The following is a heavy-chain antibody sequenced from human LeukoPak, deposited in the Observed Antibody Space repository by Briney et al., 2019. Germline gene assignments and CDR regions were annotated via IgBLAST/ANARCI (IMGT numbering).Heavy chain of an antibody. CDR2: ISSSSSYI. J-gene: IGHJ4*02. V-gene: IGHV3-21*01. CDR1: GFTFSRYS. Sequence: GGSLRLPCAASGFTFSRYSMNWVRQAPGKGLEWVSSISSSSSYIYYADSVKGRFTISRDNAKNSLYLQMNSLRAEDTAVYYCARGSEWELLSCDYWGQGTLVTVSS. CDR3: ARGSEWELLSCDY. D-gene: IGHD1-26*01.